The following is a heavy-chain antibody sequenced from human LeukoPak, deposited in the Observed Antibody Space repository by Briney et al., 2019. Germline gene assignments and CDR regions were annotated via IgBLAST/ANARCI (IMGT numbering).Heavy chain of an antibody. CDR3: ARSRGVVIAGDAFDI. CDR2: IYSGGST. V-gene: IGHV3-66*01. J-gene: IGHJ3*02. CDR1: GFTFSTYA. D-gene: IGHD2-21*01. Sequence: TGGSLRLSCAASGFTFSTYAMSWVRQAPGKGLEWVSFIYSGGSTYYADSVKGRFTISRDSSKNTLYLQINSLRAEDTAVYYCARSRGVVIAGDAFDIWGQGTMVTVSS.